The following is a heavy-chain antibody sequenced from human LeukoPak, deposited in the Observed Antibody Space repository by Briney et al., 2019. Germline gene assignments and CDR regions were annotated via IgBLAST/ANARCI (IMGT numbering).Heavy chain of an antibody. V-gene: IGHV1-69*05. J-gene: IGHJ4*02. D-gene: IGHD3-10*02. CDR3: ARRGVFGAFDH. CDR1: VGTLSRSA. CDR2: IIPIFGAA. Sequence: SVKVSCKASVGTLSRSAMNWVRQVPAQGREWMGGIIPIFGAADYAQKFQGRVTITTDESTNTAYMEVSTLTSEDTAVYYCARRGVFGAFDHWGQGTLVTVSS.